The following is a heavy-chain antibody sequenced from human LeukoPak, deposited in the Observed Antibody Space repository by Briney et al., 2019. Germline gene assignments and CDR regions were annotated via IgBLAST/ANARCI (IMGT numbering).Heavy chain of an antibody. CDR3: ARSYSSSWSSLHNWFDP. D-gene: IGHD6-13*01. V-gene: IGHV4-59*01. J-gene: IGHJ5*02. Sequence: SETLSLTCTVSGGSISSYYWSWIRQPPGKGLEWIGYIYYSGSTNYNPSLKSRVTISVDTSKNQFSLKLSSVTAADTAVYYCARSYSSSWSSLHNWFDPWGQGTLVTVSS. CDR2: IYYSGST. CDR1: GGSISSYY.